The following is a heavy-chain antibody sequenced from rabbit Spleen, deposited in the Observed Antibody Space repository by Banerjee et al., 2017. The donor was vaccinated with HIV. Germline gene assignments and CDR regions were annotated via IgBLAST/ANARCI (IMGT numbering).Heavy chain of an antibody. V-gene: IGHV1S45*01. CDR2: IYGGSSGST. D-gene: IGHD2-1*01. Sequence: QEQLVESGGGLVKPEGSLKLSCTASGFSFSSRYYMCWVRQAPGKGLECGACIYGGSSGSTYYADWAKGRLTISKASSTTVTLQMTSLTVADTATYFCARGSATMTMVITGYYLTLWGPGTLVTVS. CDR3: ARGSATMTMVITGYYLTL. J-gene: IGHJ4*01. CDR1: GFSFSSRYY.